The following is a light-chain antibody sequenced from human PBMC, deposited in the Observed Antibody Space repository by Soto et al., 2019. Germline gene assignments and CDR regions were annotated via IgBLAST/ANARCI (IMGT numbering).Light chain of an antibody. Sequence: QSVLTQPASVSGSPGQSITISCTGTSSDIGTYNSVSWYQQHAGKVPKLMIYDVTIRPSGVSDRFSGSKSGNTASLTISGLQAEDEADYYCTSYTTSSTLVFGGGTKLTVL. CDR2: DVT. CDR1: SSDIGTYNS. J-gene: IGLJ2*01. CDR3: TSYTTSSTLV. V-gene: IGLV2-14*01.